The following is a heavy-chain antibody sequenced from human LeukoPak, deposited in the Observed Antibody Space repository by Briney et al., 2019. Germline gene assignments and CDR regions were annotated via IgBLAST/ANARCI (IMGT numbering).Heavy chain of an antibody. CDR3: AGVAVKVVVAATGLLREFVDY. D-gene: IGHD2-15*01. J-gene: IGHJ4*02. Sequence: SETLSLTCTVSGGSISSSSDYWGWVRQPPGKGLEWIGSMYYSGSTYYNPSLKSRVTISVDTSKSQFSLKLSSVTAADTAVYYCAGVAVKVVVAATGLLREFVDYWGQGTLVTVSS. CDR2: MYYSGST. CDR1: GGSISSSSDY. V-gene: IGHV4-39*07.